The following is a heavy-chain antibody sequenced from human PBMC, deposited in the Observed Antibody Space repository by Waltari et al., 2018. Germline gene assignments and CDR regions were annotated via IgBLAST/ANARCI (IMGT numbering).Heavy chain of an antibody. CDR1: GGPISGSDYY. CDR3: ARSSRQFDSWFDP. D-gene: IGHD3-10*01. CDR2: VYHTGTA. Sequence: QLQLQESGPGLVKPAETLPPTCSVSGGPISGSDYYWGWIRQPPGQGLEGIGSVYHTGTAYYNPSLKSRVTVSLDTSKNQFSLKVNSVTAADTAFYYCARSSRQFDSWFDPWGQGTLVTVSS. J-gene: IGHJ5*02. V-gene: IGHV4-39*01.